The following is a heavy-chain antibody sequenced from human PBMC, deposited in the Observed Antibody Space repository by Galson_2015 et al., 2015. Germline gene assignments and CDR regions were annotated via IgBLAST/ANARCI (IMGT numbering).Heavy chain of an antibody. CDR2: ISGSGGST. CDR1: GFTFSSYA. CDR3: ARAPAATIAAAGNWFDP. V-gene: IGHV3-23*01. Sequence: SLRLSCAASGFTFSSYAMSWVRQAPGKGLEWVSAISGSGGSTYYADSVKGRFTISSDNSKNTLYLQMNSLRAEDTAVYYCARAPAATIAAAGNWFDPWGQGTLVTVSS. J-gene: IGHJ5*02. D-gene: IGHD6-13*01.